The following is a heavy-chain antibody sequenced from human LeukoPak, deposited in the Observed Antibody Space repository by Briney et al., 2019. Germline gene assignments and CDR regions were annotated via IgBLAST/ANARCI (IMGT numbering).Heavy chain of an antibody. V-gene: IGHV3-74*01. CDR3: ARRGTYSTSCYDY. J-gene: IGHJ4*02. CDR2: INSDGSST. Sequence: GGSLRLSCAASGFTFSNYWMHWVRQAPGKGLVWVARINSDGSSTNYADSVKGRSTISRDNAKNTLYLQMSSLRAEDTAVYYCARRGTYSTSCYDYWGQGTLVTVSS. D-gene: IGHD6-13*01. CDR1: GFTFSNYW.